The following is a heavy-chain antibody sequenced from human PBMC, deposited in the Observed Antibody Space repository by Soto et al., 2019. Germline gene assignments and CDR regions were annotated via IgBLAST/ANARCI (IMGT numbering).Heavy chain of an antibody. CDR1: GFPFSVYG. CDR3: VRELGRGRYHGY. V-gene: IGHV3-33*01. D-gene: IGHD7-27*01. Sequence: QVHLVDSGGRVVQPGTSLRLSCVASGFPFSVYGMHWVRQAPGQGLEWVAVIGHDRTFKEYADSVKGRFIISRDNSRNTLYLQMNSLKVEDAARYFCVRELGRGRYHGYWGQGPAVTGSS. J-gene: IGHJ4*02. CDR2: IGHDRTFK.